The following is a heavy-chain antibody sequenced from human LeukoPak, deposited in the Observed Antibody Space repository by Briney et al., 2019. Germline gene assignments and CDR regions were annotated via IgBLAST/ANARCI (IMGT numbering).Heavy chain of an antibody. CDR2: ISTYNGNT. Sequence: GASVKVSCKASGYTFTSYDINWVRQAPGQGLAWMGWISTYNGNTNSAQKFQDRVTMTTDTSTSTVYMELRSLRSDDTAVYYCARDXVXXXTXXYTWFDPWGQGTLVT. J-gene: IGHJ5*02. V-gene: IGHV1-18*01. CDR1: GYTFTSYD. CDR3: ARDXVXXXTXXYTWFDP.